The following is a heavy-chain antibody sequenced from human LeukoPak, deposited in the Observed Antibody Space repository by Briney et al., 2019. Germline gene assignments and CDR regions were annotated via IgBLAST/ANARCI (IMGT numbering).Heavy chain of an antibody. D-gene: IGHD3-22*01. Sequence: KPGGSLRLSCAASGFTVSSNYMSWVRQAPGKGLEWIGSIYYSGSTYYNPPLKSRATISVDTSKNQFSLKLSSVTAADTAVYYCARASGYNMIDPWGQGTLVTVSS. V-gene: IGHV4-59*05. CDR3: ARASGYNMIDP. CDR2: IYYSGST. J-gene: IGHJ5*02. CDR1: GFTVSSNY.